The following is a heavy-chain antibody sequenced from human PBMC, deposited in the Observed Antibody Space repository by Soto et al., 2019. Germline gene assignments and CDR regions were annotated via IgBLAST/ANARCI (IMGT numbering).Heavy chain of an antibody. V-gene: IGHV5-51*01. CDR1: GYSFTSYW. Sequence: GESLKISCKGSGYSFTSYWIGWVRQMPGKGLEWMGIIYPGDSDTRYSPSFQGQVTISADKSISTAYLQWSSLKASDTAMYYCARHIAYCGGDCHLDAFDIWGQGTMVTVS. CDR3: ARHIAYCGGDCHLDAFDI. CDR2: IYPGDSDT. D-gene: IGHD2-21*02. J-gene: IGHJ3*02.